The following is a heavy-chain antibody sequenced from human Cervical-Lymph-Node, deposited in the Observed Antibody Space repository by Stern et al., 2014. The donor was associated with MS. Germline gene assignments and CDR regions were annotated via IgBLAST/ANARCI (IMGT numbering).Heavy chain of an antibody. CDR3: ARATDL. CDR2: IYYRGTT. J-gene: IGHJ5*02. Sequence: QVPLQESGPGLLRPSETLSLTCTVSGASLTSHFWSWIRQPPGKGLEWVGYIYYRGTTNYNAPLQGRAAISIDASKTQFSLRLSSVTAADTAVYYCARATDLWGQGTLVTVSS. V-gene: IGHV4-59*11. CDR1: GASLTSHF.